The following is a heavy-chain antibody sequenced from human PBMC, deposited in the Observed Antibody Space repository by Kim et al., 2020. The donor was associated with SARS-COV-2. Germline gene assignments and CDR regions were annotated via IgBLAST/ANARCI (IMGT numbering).Heavy chain of an antibody. D-gene: IGHD6-19*01. V-gene: IGHV4-4*07. J-gene: IGHJ5*02. CDR3: ARGLSSYWFDP. Sequence: NYTPSLKSRVTMSVDTSKNQFALKLSSVTAADTAVYYCARGLSSYWFDPWGQGTLVTVSS.